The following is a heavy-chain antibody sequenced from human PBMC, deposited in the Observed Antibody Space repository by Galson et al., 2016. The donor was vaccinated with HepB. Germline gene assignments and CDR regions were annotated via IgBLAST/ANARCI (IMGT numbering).Heavy chain of an antibody. Sequence: LRLSCAASGFIFTEYGMHWVRQAPGKGLEWLSLISYDGRNKYYADPVKGRFTISRDNSKNTPYLQMNSLRAEDTAVYYCAKITGGYTLVTQKGVFDNWGQGTLVTVSS. J-gene: IGHJ4*02. CDR3: AKITGGYTLVTQKGVFDN. CDR1: GFIFTEYG. V-gene: IGHV3-30*18. CDR2: ISYDGRNK. D-gene: IGHD4-23*01.